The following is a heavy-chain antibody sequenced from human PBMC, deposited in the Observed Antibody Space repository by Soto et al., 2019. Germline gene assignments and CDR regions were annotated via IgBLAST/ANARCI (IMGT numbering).Heavy chain of an antibody. J-gene: IGHJ4*02. D-gene: IGHD3-10*01. CDR2: ISYDGSNK. V-gene: IGHV3-30*03. CDR3: SLYRSYGSGVYFDY. CDR1: GFTFSSYG. Sequence: PGGSLRLSCAASGFTFSSYGMHWVRQAPGKGLEWVAVISYDGSNKYYADSVKGRFTISRDNSKNTLYLQMNSLRAEDTAVYYCSLYRSYGSGVYFDYWGQGTLVPVSS.